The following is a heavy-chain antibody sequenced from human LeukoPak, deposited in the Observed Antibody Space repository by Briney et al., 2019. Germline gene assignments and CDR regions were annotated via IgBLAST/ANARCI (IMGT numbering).Heavy chain of an antibody. D-gene: IGHD3-10*01. CDR3: ARGRLSYYYGSGSYYKAAGAFDI. CDR2: IYYSGST. V-gene: IGHV4-39*02. Sequence: SETLSLTCTVSGGSISGSSYYWGWIRQPPGKGLEWIGSIYYSGSTYYNPSLKSRVTISVDTSKNQFSLKLNSVTATDTAVYYCARGRLSYYYGSGSYYKAAGAFDIWGQGTMVTVSS. CDR1: GGSISGSSYY. J-gene: IGHJ3*02.